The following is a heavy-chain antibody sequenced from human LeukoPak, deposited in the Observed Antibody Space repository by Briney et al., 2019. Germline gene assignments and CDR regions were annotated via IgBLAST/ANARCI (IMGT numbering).Heavy chain of an antibody. CDR2: ISDGGST. J-gene: IGHJ5*02. V-gene: IGHV4-34*01. Sequence: SETLSLTCAVYGGSFSDYYWSWIRQPPGKGLEWIGEISDGGSTNYNPSLKSRVTISIDTSSNRFYVKVNSVTAADTAVYYCARSGLNGGGGFDPLGQGTLVTVSS. CDR1: GGSFSDYY. CDR3: ARSGLNGGGGFDP. D-gene: IGHD3-16*01.